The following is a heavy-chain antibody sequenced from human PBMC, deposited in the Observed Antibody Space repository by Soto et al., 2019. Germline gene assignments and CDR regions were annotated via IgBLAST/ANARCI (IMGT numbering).Heavy chain of an antibody. J-gene: IGHJ4*02. CDR1: GASISSGTYS. CDR3: ARGGTYYDSSAYYTY. CDR2: IYHSGNT. D-gene: IGHD3-22*01. Sequence: QLQLQESGSGLVKPSQTLSLTCAVSGASISSGTYSWSWIRQPPGKGLEWIGDIYHSGNTYYNPSLKRRVTISVDRSKKQFSLKLSSVTAADTAVYYCARGGTYYDSSAYYTYWGQGTLVTVSS. V-gene: IGHV4-30-2*01.